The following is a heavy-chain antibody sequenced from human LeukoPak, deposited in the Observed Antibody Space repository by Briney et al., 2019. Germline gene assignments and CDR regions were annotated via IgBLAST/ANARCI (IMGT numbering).Heavy chain of an antibody. D-gene: IGHD3-22*01. CDR3: AGNNYYDSSGFDY. Sequence: SETLSLTCAVYGGSFSGYYWSWIRQPPGKGLEWIGEINHSGSTNYNPSLKSRVTISVDTSKNQFSLKLSSVTAADTAVYYCAGNNYYDSSGFDYWGQGTLVTASS. CDR2: INHSGST. V-gene: IGHV4-34*01. CDR1: GGSFSGYY. J-gene: IGHJ4*02.